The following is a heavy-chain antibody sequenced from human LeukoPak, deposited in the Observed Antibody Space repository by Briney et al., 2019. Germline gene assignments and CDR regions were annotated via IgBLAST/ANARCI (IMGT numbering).Heavy chain of an antibody. CDR1: GGSISSYY. CDR3: ARASWGGVRGSGSDYGMDV. J-gene: IGHJ6*02. CDR2: IYYSGST. D-gene: IGHD3-10*01. V-gene: IGHV4-59*01. Sequence: SETLSLTCTVSGGSISSYYWSWIRQPPGKGLEWIGYIYYSGSTNYNPSLKSRVTISVDTSKNQFSLKLSSVTAADTAVYYCARASWGGVRGSGSDYGMDVWGQGTTVTVSS.